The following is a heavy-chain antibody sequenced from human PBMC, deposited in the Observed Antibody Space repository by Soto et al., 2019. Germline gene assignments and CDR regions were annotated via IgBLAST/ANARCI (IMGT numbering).Heavy chain of an antibody. CDR1: GFTFSTYG. CDR2: ISYDGINK. Sequence: QVQLVESGGGVVQPGTSLRLSCAASGFTFSTYGMHWVRQAPGKGLDWVAVISYDGINKYYADSMKGRFTISRDNSKNAVYLQMNSLKAEDTAVYYCAKRAGYCISTSCYHYGMDVWGQGTTVTVSS. D-gene: IGHD2-2*03. J-gene: IGHJ6*02. V-gene: IGHV3-30*18. CDR3: AKRAGYCISTSCYHYGMDV.